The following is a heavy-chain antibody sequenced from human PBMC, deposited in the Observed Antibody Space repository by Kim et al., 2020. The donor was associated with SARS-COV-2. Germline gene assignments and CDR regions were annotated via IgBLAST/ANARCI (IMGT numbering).Heavy chain of an antibody. Sequence: GGSLRLSCAASGFTFSSYYMSWVRQAPGKGLEWVSVIYSGGSTYYEDSVKGRFTISRDNSKNTLYLQMNSLRAEDTAVYYCARVAGGAGHFDYWGQGTLVAVSS. D-gene: IGHD1-26*01. CDR1: GFTFSSYY. CDR3: ARVAGGAGHFDY. CDR2: IYSGGST. V-gene: IGHV3-53*01. J-gene: IGHJ4*02.